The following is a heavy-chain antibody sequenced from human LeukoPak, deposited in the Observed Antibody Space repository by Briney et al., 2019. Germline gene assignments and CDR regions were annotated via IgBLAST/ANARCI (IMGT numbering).Heavy chain of an antibody. D-gene: IGHD3-22*01. CDR3: AKYPAYYYDSSGYYY. J-gene: IGHJ4*02. CDR2: ISGSGGST. CDR1: GFTFSSYA. V-gene: IGHV3-23*01. Sequence: GGSLRLSCAASGFTFSSYAMSWVRQAPGKGLEWVSAISGSGGSTYYADSVKGLFTISRDNSKNTLYLQMNSLRAEDTAVYYCAKYPAYYYDSSGYYYWGQGTLVTVSS.